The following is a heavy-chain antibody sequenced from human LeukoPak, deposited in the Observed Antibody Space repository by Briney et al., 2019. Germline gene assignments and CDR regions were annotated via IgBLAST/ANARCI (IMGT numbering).Heavy chain of an antibody. V-gene: IGHV4-59*01. Sequence: SETLSLTCTVSGGSISSYYWSWIRQPPGKGLEWIGYIYYSGSTNYNPSLKSRVTISVDTSKNQFSLKLSSVTAADTAVYYCARGDHYDLNYWGQGTLVTVSS. CDR3: ARGDHYDLNY. D-gene: IGHD3-3*01. CDR2: IYYSGST. CDR1: GGSISSYY. J-gene: IGHJ4*02.